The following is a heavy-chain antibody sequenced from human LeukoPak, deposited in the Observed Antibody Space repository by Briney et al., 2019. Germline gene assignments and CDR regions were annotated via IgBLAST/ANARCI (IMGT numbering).Heavy chain of an antibody. D-gene: IGHD1-26*01. V-gene: IGHV4-59*08. CDR3: ARGSGNYWQVSFDY. Sequence: ASETLSLTCTVAGGSINSYYWSWIRQPPGKGVEWVGYTYYSGSTRYNPSLTSRVTISVDTSKNQFSLKLTSVTAADTAVYYCARGSGNYWQVSFDYWGLGTLVTVSS. J-gene: IGHJ4*02. CDR2: TYYSGST. CDR1: GGSINSYY.